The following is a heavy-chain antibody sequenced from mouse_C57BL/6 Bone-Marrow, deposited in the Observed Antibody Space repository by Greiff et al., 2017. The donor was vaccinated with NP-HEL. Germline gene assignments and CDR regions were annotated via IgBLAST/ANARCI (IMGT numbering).Heavy chain of an antibody. CDR2: IYPRDGST. J-gene: IGHJ2*01. Sequence: VKLVESGPELVKPGASVKLSCKASGYTFTSYDINWVKQRPGQGLEWIGWIYPRDGSTKYNEKFKGKATLTVDTSSSTAYMELHSLTSEDSAVYFCARDEDYYGSSSYYFDYWGQGTTLTVSS. D-gene: IGHD1-1*01. CDR3: ARDEDYYGSSSYYFDY. V-gene: IGHV1-85*01. CDR1: GYTFTSYD.